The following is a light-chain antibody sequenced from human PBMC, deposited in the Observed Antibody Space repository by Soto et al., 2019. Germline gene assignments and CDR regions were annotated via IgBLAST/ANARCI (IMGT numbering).Light chain of an antibody. CDR3: QQYYSTPPT. V-gene: IGKV4-1*01. CDR2: WAS. J-gene: IGKJ2*01. CDR1: QSVLYSSNNKNY. Sequence: DIVMTQSPDSLAVSLGERATINCKSSQSVLYSSNNKNYLAWYQQKPGQPPKLLIYWASTRESGVPDRFSGSGSGKHFTLTNSSLQAEDVAVYYCQQYYSTPPTFGQGTKLEIK.